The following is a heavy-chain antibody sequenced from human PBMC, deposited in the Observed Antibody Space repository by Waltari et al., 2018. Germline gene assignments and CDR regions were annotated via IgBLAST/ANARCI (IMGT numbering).Heavy chain of an antibody. CDR1: GFTFTNYA. CDR3: ARNYYGATYLRLNY. D-gene: IGHD3-10*01. J-gene: IGHJ4*02. Sequence: DVQLSESGGGLVQPGGSLRLSCAASGFTFTNYAMTWVRRAPGKGLEWVSSISNSGATTYYADSVKGRFTISRDNSKNTLYLQMDSLRAEDTAVYYCARNYYGATYLRLNYWGQGTLVTVSS. V-gene: IGHV3-23*01. CDR2: ISNSGATT.